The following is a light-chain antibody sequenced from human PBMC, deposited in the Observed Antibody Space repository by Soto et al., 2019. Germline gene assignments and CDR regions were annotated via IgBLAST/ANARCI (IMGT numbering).Light chain of an antibody. CDR3: QQSYSTLT. Sequence: DIQMTQSPSSLSASVGDRVTITCRASQSISSYLNWYQQKPGKAPKLLNYAASSLQSGLPARFSGSGSGTEFTLTISSMQPEDFANYYCQQSYSTLTFGPGTKVDIK. J-gene: IGKJ3*01. CDR2: AAS. CDR1: QSISSY. V-gene: IGKV1-39*01.